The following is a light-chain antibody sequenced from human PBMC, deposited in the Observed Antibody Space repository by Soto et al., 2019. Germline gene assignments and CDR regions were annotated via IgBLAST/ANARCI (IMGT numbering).Light chain of an antibody. V-gene: IGKV1-5*03. Sequence: DLQMTQSPSTLPASVGDIVTITCRASQSISSWLAWYQQKPGKAPKLLIYKASSLESGVPSRFSGSGSGTEFTLTISSLQPDDFATYYCQQYNSWTFGQGTKVEIK. J-gene: IGKJ1*01. CDR1: QSISSW. CDR3: QQYNSWT. CDR2: KAS.